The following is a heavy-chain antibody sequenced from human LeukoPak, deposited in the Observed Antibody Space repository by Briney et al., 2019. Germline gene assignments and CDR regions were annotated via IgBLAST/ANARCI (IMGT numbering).Heavy chain of an antibody. J-gene: IGHJ4*02. CDR2: IRSSGKIT. V-gene: IGHV3-48*02. Sequence: GGSLRLSCAASGFTFNSYSMNWVRQAPGKGLEWVSHIRSSGKITYYADSVKGRFTISRENDKNSLSLQMNSLRDEGTGVYYCAREGRGRCFDYWGQGNLVTVSS. CDR3: AREGRGRCFDY. CDR1: GFTFNSYS. D-gene: IGHD3-16*01.